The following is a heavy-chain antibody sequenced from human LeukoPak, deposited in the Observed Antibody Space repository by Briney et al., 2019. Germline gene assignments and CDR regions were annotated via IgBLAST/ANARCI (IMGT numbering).Heavy chain of an antibody. Sequence: SVKVSCKASGGTFSSYAISWVRQAPGQGLEWMGRIIPIFGTANYAQKFQGRVTITTDESTSTAYMGLSSLRSEDTAVYYCARDAGKAYYYYYYMDVWGKGTTVTVSS. CDR3: ARDAGKAYYYYYYMDV. V-gene: IGHV1-69*05. CDR1: GGTFSSYA. D-gene: IGHD6-13*01. J-gene: IGHJ6*03. CDR2: IIPIFGTA.